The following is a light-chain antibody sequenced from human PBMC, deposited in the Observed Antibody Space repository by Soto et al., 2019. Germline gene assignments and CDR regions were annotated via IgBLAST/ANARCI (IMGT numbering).Light chain of an antibody. J-gene: IGKJ5*01. CDR1: QTVSRN. V-gene: IGKV3-15*01. CDR2: DIS. Sequence: EVVMTQSPATLSVSPGERATLSCRARQTVSRNLAWYQQRPGQAPRLLIYDISNRATGVPARFSGSGSETEFTLTIRSLQSEDFAVYFWQQYNNWPSFGQGTRLEIK. CDR3: QQYNNWPS.